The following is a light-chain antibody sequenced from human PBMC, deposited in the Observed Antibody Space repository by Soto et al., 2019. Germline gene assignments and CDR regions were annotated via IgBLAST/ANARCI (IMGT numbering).Light chain of an antibody. J-gene: IGLJ3*02. CDR3: AAWDDSLSGVV. V-gene: IGLV1-47*01. CDR1: SSNIGSNY. Sequence: QSVLTQPPSASGTPGQWVTISCSGSSSNIGSNYVYSYQQLPGTAPKLLIYRNNQRPSGVPDRFSGSKSGTSASLAISGLRSEDEANYYCAAWDDSLSGVVFGGGTKVTVL. CDR2: RNN.